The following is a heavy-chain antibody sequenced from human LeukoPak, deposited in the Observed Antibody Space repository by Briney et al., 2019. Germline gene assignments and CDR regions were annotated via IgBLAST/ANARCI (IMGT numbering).Heavy chain of an antibody. CDR3: ARRGNNRNDFNWFDP. J-gene: IGHJ5*02. Sequence: SETLSLTCTVSGDSIRSSPYYWDWIRQPPGKGLEWIGSIYYSGNTYYNPSLKCRVTISVDTSKNQFSLKLSSMTAADTAVYYCARRGNNRNDFNWFDPWGQGILVTVSS. CDR1: GDSIRSSPYY. V-gene: IGHV4-39*01. D-gene: IGHD1-1*01. CDR2: IYYSGNT.